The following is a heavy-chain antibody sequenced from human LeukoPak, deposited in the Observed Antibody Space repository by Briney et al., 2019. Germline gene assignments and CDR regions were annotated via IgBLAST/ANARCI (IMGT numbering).Heavy chain of an antibody. CDR1: GGSISGYY. CDR2: IYNSGRT. CDR3: ARGFGEIIRSDYYYYGMDV. V-gene: IGHV4-59*01. J-gene: IGHJ6*02. D-gene: IGHD3-3*01. Sequence: SETLSLTCTVSGGSISGYYWSWIRQLPGKGLEWIGDIYNSGRTNYNPSLQSRVTTSVDTSRNQFSLKLRSVTAADTAVYYCARGFGEIIRSDYYYYGMDVWGQGTTVTVSS.